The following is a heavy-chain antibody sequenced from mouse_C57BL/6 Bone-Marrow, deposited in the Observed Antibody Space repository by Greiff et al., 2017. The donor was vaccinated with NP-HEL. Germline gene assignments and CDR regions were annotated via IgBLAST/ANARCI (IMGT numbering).Heavy chain of an antibody. CDR1: GFNIKDDY. CDR3: TTRLRWLLRGYAMDD. Sequence: EVQLQQSGAELVRPGASVKLSCTASGFNIKDDYMHWVKQRPEQGLEWIGWIDPENGDTEYASKFQGKATITADTSSNTAYLPLSSLTSEDTAVYYCTTRLRWLLRGYAMDDWGQGTSVTVSS. J-gene: IGHJ4*01. V-gene: IGHV14-4*01. CDR2: IDPENGDT. D-gene: IGHD2-3*01.